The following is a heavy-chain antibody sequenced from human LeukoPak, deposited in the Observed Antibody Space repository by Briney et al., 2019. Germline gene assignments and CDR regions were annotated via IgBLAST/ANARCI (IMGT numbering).Heavy chain of an antibody. CDR3: AREAYYYGSGSPPFDY. D-gene: IGHD3-10*01. CDR2: ISYDGSKN. Sequence: GRSLRLSCAASGFTFSDYVMHWVRQAPGKGLEWVAVISYDGSKNYYADSVKGRFTISRDNSKNTLYLQMDSLRAEDTAVYYCAREAYYYGSGSPPFDYWGQGTLVTVSS. V-gene: IGHV3-30-3*01. CDR1: GFTFSDYV. J-gene: IGHJ4*02.